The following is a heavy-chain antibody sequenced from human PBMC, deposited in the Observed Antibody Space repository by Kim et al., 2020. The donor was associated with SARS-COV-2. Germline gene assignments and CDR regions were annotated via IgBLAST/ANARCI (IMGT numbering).Heavy chain of an antibody. CDR3: ATDDRGSIDL. Sequence: GNRGYADSVKGRFTISRDNANNSLYLQMNNLGPEDTALYYCATDDRGSIDLWGQGTTVTVSS. J-gene: IGHJ6*02. V-gene: IGHV3-9*01. CDR2: GNR.